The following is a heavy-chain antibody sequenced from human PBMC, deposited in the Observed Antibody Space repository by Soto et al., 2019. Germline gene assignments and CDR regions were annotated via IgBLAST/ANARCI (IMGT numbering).Heavy chain of an antibody. CDR1: GGSISSGGYY. V-gene: IGHV4-31*03. CDR3: ARGRGTVTTVTTHLDY. Sequence: QVQLQESGPGLVKPSQTLSLTCTVSGGSISSGGYYWSWIRPHPGKGLEWIGYIYYSGSTYYNPSLKSRVTISVDTSKNQFSLKLSSVTAADSAVYYCARGRGTVTTVTTHLDYWGQGTLVTVSS. CDR2: IYYSGST. D-gene: IGHD4-17*01. J-gene: IGHJ4*02.